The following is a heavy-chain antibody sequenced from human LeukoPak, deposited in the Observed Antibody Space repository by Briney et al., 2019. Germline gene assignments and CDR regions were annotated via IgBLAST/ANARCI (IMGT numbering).Heavy chain of an antibody. CDR3: AGAGLFDY. Sequence: GGSLRLSCAASGFTFSSYAMSWVRQAPGKGLEWVANIKQDGSEKYYVDSVKGRFTISRDNAKNSLYLQMNSLRAEDTAVYYCAGAGLFDYWGQGTLVTVSS. D-gene: IGHD1-14*01. J-gene: IGHJ4*02. CDR2: IKQDGSEK. V-gene: IGHV3-7*01. CDR1: GFTFSSYA.